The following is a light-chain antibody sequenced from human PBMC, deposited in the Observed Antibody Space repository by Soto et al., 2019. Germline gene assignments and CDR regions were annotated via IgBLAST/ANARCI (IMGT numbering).Light chain of an antibody. CDR3: QHYKSYSEA. J-gene: IGKJ1*01. V-gene: IGKV1-5*03. CDR2: KAS. CDR1: QTIGSW. Sequence: DIQMTQSPSTLSAAVGDRVTISCLASQTIGSWLAWYQQKPGKAPKLLIYKASTLKSGVPSRFSGSGSGTEFTLTISSLQPDDFATYYCQHYKSYSEAFGQGSKVDVK.